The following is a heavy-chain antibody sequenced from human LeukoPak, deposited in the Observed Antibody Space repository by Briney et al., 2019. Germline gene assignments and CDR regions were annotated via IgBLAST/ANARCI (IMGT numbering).Heavy chain of an antibody. CDR3: ARDLQLWTTRDTRGGAQVGY. J-gene: IGHJ4*02. CDR2: IYDSGST. Sequence: SETLSLTCTVSGGSIRSSYYYWGWIRQPPGTGLEWIGSIYDSGSTYYNPSLKSRVTISVDTSKNQFSLKLNSVTAADTAVYYCARDLQLWTTRDTRGGAQVGYWGQGTLVTVSS. V-gene: IGHV4-39*02. CDR1: GGSIRSSYYY. D-gene: IGHD5-18*01.